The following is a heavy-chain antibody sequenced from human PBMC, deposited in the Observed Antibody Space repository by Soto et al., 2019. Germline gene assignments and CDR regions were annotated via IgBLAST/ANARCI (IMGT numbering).Heavy chain of an antibody. Sequence: GSLRLSCVASGFPFSNHHMSWVRQAPGEGQGLRRGLVWVSRINSDGSSTSYADSVKGRFTISRDNAKNTLYLQMNSLRAEDTAVYYCARSPSYDFWSGYSLISMDVWGKGTTVTVSS. CDR1: GFPFSNHH. V-gene: IGHV3-74*01. J-gene: IGHJ6*03. CDR2: INSDGSST. CDR3: ARSPSYDFWSGYSLISMDV. D-gene: IGHD3-3*01.